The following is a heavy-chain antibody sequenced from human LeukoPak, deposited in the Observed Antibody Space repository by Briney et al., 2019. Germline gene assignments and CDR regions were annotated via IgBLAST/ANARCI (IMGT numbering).Heavy chain of an antibody. CDR2: IHYSGST. Sequence: SETLSLTCTVSGDSIRSYYWSWIRQPPGKGLEWIGSIHYSGSTKYNPSLKSRVTISVDTSKNQFSLRVTSLTAADTAVYYCARLGALHDAFDVRGQGTLVTVSS. J-gene: IGHJ3*01. CDR3: ARLGALHDAFDV. CDR1: GDSIRSYY. D-gene: IGHD3-16*01. V-gene: IGHV4-59*12.